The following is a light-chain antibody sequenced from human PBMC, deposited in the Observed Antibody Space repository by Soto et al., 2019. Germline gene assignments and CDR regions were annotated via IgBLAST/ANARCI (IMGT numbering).Light chain of an antibody. Sequence: QSALTQPRSVSGSPGQSVSISCTGTSSDVGGYNYVSWYQQHPGKAPKLMIYDVSKRPSGVPDRFSGSKSGNTASLTISGLQAEDEADYYCCSYAGSYTFEMVFGGGTKLTV. CDR1: SSDVGGYNY. CDR2: DVS. J-gene: IGLJ2*01. CDR3: CSYAGSYTFEMV. V-gene: IGLV2-11*01.